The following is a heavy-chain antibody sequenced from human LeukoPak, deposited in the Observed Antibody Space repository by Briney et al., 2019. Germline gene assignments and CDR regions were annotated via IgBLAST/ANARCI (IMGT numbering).Heavy chain of an antibody. D-gene: IGHD6-19*01. CDR3: ARDEQWLAYDY. CDR2: ITNSGNSK. CDR1: EFTFSSYS. J-gene: IGHJ4*02. V-gene: IGHV3-48*04. Sequence: GGSLGLSCAASEFTFSSYSMNWVRQAPGKGLEWVSYITNSGNSKSYADSVKGRFTISRDNAKNSLYLQMNSLRAEDTAVYYCARDEQWLAYDYWGQGTLVTVSS.